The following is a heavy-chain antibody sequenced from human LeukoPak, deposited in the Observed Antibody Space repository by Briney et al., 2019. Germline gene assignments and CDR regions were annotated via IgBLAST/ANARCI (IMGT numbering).Heavy chain of an antibody. CDR3: AKDYDTLTGYYSLIDY. D-gene: IGHD3-9*01. Sequence: GGSLRLFCAASGFTFSSYAMSWVRQAPGKGLEWVSVISGSGGSTSYADSVKGRFTVSRDNSKNMLYLQMNSLRAEDTAVYYCAKDYDTLTGYYSLIDYWGQGTLVTVSS. CDR2: ISGSGGST. V-gene: IGHV3-23*01. CDR1: GFTFSSYA. J-gene: IGHJ4*02.